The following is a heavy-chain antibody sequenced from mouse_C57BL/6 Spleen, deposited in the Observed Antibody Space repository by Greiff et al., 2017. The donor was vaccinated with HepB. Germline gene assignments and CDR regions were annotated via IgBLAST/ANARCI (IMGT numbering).Heavy chain of an antibody. J-gene: IGHJ2*01. Sequence: QVQLQQPGAELVMPGASVKLSCKASGYTFTSYWMHWVKQRPGQGLEWIGEIDPSDSYTNYNQKFKGKSTLTVDKSSSTAYMQLSSLTSEDSAVYYCARGKYGNYAFDYWGQGTTLTVSS. V-gene: IGHV1-69*01. CDR1: GYTFTSYW. CDR2: IDPSDSYT. D-gene: IGHD2-1*01. CDR3: ARGKYGNYAFDY.